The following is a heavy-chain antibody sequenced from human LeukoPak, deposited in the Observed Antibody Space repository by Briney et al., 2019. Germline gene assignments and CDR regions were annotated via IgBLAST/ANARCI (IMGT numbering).Heavy chain of an antibody. J-gene: IGHJ4*02. D-gene: IGHD1-26*01. CDR3: ARDRSPSGTSTGNLDF. CDR1: GGSISSGNYY. CDR2: IYIVGST. Sequence: SQTLSLTCTVSGGSISSGNYYWSWIRQPAGKGLEWIGRIYIVGSTDYSPSLKNRVTISMDTSKNQFSLKLRSVTAADTAVYYCARDRSPSGTSTGNLDFWGQGTLVTVSS. V-gene: IGHV4-61*02.